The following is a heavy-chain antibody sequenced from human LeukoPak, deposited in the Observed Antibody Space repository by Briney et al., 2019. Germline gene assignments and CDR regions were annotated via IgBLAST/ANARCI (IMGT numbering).Heavy chain of an antibody. J-gene: IGHJ4*02. CDR2: ISYDGSNK. Sequence: GGSLRLSCAASGFTFSSYAMPWVRQAPGKGLEWVAVISYDGSNKYYADSVKGRFTISRDNSKNTLYLQMNSLRAEDTAVYYCARDAQLRFLEWSYYFDYWGQGTLVTVSS. CDR1: GFTFSSYA. D-gene: IGHD3-3*01. V-gene: IGHV3-30-3*01. CDR3: ARDAQLRFLEWSYYFDY.